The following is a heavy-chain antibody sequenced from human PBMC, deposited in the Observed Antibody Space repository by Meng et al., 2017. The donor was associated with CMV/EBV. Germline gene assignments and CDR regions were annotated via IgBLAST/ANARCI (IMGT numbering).Heavy chain of an antibody. J-gene: IGHJ5*02. CDR3: ARGGYCSSTSCLTRVWFDP. V-gene: IGHV4-34*01. Sequence: SFGCYYWSWIRQPPGKGLEWRGEINHSGSTNYNQTIKRRVTISVDTSKNQFSLKLSSVTAADTGVYYCARGGYCSSTSCLTRVWFDPWGQGTLVTVSS. CDR1: SFGCYY. CDR2: INHSGST. D-gene: IGHD2-2*01.